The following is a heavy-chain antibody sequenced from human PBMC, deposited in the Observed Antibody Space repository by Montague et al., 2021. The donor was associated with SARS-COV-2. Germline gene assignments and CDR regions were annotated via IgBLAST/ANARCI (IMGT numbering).Heavy chain of an antibody. Sequence: SLSLSFSASGFTFHDYALNWVRQVPGKGLEWVSGISWNSGSIGYGDSVKGQFTISRDNAKSSLYLQMNSLRAEDTALYYCAKDRGYYGSGSYFEYWGQGTLVTVSS. J-gene: IGHJ4*02. CDR2: ISWNSGSI. D-gene: IGHD3-10*01. V-gene: IGHV3-9*01. CDR3: AKDRGYYGSGSYFEY. CDR1: GFTFHDYA.